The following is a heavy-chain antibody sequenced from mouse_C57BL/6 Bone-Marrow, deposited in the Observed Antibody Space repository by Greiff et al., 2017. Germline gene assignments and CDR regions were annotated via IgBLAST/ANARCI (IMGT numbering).Heavy chain of an antibody. Sequence: QVQLQQSGPELVKPGASVKISCKASGYAFSSSWMNWVKQRPGKGLEWIGRIYPGDGNTSYNRKFKGKATLTADKSSSTAYMQLSSLTSEDSAVYFCARGCYDDWFAYWGQGTLVTVSA. CDR3: ARGCYDDWFAY. CDR1: GYAFSSSW. D-gene: IGHD2-12*01. V-gene: IGHV1-82*01. CDR2: IYPGDGNT. J-gene: IGHJ3*01.